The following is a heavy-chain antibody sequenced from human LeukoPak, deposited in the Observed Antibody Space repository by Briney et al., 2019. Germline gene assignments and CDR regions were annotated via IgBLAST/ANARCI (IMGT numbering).Heavy chain of an antibody. Sequence: TGGSLRLSCAASGFTFDDYAMHWVRQAPGKGLEWVSGISWNSGSIGYADSVKGRFTISRDNAKNSLYLQMNSLRAEDTALYYCAKDMSVGATIEDGMDVWGQGTTVTVSS. D-gene: IGHD1-26*01. V-gene: IGHV3-9*01. J-gene: IGHJ6*02. CDR2: ISWNSGSI. CDR1: GFTFDDYA. CDR3: AKDMSVGATIEDGMDV.